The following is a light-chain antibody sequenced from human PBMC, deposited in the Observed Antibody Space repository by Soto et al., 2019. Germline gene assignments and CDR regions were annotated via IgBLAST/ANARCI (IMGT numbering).Light chain of an antibody. J-gene: IGKJ3*01. V-gene: IGKV1-12*02. CDR1: QPIKTW. CDR2: TAS. Sequence: DIPLTQSPASLSAAVGDRINIFCRASQPIKTWLAWYQQKPGKGPKLLIYTASTLETGVPTRFRGSGSGTDFPLTISSLEPEDPAIYSCPQAGSFPFTFGHGAKV. CDR3: PQAGSFPFT.